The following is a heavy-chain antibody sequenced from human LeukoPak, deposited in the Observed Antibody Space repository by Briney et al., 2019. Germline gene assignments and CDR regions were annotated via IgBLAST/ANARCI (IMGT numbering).Heavy chain of an antibody. J-gene: IGHJ5*02. D-gene: IGHD3-10*01. Sequence: SETLSLTCAVSGGSISSSNWWSWVRQPPGKGLEWIGEIYHSGSTNYNPSLKSRVTISVDTSKNQFSLKLTSVTAADTAVYYCARSTYYYGSAFDPWGQGTLVTVSS. CDR2: IYHSGST. V-gene: IGHV4-4*02. CDR1: GGSISSSNW. CDR3: ARSTYYYGSAFDP.